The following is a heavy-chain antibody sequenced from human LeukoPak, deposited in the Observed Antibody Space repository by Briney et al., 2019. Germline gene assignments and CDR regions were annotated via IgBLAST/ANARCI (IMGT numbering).Heavy chain of an antibody. V-gene: IGHV3-30*18. Sequence: GGSLRLSCAAFGFTLSTYGIPWVRKAPGKGLRGVALISYVGSKTYYADSVRGRFTISRDNSKNTLYLQMDSLRAEDTAVYYCAKDRMPVGATTGLTLLFDYWGQGTLVTVSS. CDR1: GFTLSTYG. D-gene: IGHD1-26*01. CDR3: AKDRMPVGATTGLTLLFDY. J-gene: IGHJ4*02. CDR2: ISYVGSKT.